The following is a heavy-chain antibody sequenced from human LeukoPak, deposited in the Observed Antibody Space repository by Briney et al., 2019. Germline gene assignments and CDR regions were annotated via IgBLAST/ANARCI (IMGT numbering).Heavy chain of an antibody. Sequence: GGSLRLSCAASGFTFSSYGMHWVRQAPGKGLEWVAVISYDGSNKYYADSVKGRYTISRDNSKNTLYLQMNSLRAEDTAVYYCAKGYYFDYWGQGTLVTVSS. CDR1: GFTFSSYG. CDR3: AKGYYFDY. CDR2: ISYDGSNK. V-gene: IGHV3-30*18. J-gene: IGHJ4*02.